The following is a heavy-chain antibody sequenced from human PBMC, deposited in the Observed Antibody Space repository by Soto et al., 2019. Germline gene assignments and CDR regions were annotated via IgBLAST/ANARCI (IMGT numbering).Heavy chain of an antibody. D-gene: IGHD6-13*01. J-gene: IGHJ6*02. CDR2: INHSGST. V-gene: IGHV4-34*01. Sequence: KPSETLSLTCAVYGGSFSGYYWSWIRQPPGKGLEWIGEINHSGSTNYNPSLKSRVTISVDTSKNQFSLKLSSVTAADTAVYYCARGAQLVLRYYYGMDVWGQGTTVTVSS. CDR3: ARGAQLVLRYYYGMDV. CDR1: GGSFSGYY.